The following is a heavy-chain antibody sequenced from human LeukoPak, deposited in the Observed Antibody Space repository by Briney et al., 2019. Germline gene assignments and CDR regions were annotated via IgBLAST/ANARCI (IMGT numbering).Heavy chain of an antibody. CDR3: AREPDDLGYCSGGSCYSDY. CDR2: ISAYNGNT. J-gene: IGHJ4*02. CDR1: GYTFTSYG. D-gene: IGHD2-15*01. Sequence: ASVKVSCKASGYTFTSYGISWVRQAPGQGLEWVGWISAYNGNTNYAQKLQGRVTMTTDTSTSTAYMELRSLRSDDTAVYYCAREPDDLGYCSGGSCYSDYWGQGTLVTVSS. V-gene: IGHV1-18*01.